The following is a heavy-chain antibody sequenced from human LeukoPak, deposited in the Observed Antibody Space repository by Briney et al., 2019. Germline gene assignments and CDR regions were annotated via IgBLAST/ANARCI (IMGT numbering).Heavy chain of an antibody. J-gene: IGHJ4*02. CDR2: ISSSGSTI. Sequence: AGGSLRLSCAASGFTFSDYYMSWICQAPGKGLEWVSYISSSGSTIYYADSVKGRFTISRDNAKNSLYLQMNSLRAEDTAVYYCARGIVATTKGLDYWGQGTLVSVSS. D-gene: IGHD5-12*01. V-gene: IGHV3-11*04. CDR3: ARGIVATTKGLDY. CDR1: GFTFSDYY.